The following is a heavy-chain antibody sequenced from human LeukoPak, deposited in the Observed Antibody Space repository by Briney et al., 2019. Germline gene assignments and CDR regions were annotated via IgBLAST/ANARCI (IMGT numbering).Heavy chain of an antibody. Sequence: ASVKVSCKXSGYTFTGYYIHWVRQAPGQGLEWMGWINPNSGGTNYSQKFQGRVTMTRDTSISTAYMELSRLRSDDAAVYYCARDTRYYYDSSAYYRSDAFDIWGQGTMVTVSS. V-gene: IGHV1-2*02. CDR3: ARDTRYYYDSSAYYRSDAFDI. D-gene: IGHD3-22*01. CDR1: GYTFTGYY. J-gene: IGHJ3*02. CDR2: INPNSGGT.